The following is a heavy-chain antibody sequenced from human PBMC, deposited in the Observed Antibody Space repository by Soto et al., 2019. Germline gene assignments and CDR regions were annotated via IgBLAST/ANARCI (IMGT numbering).Heavy chain of an antibody. CDR1: GYTFTSYA. V-gene: IGHV1-3*01. CDR2: INAGNGNT. CDR3: ARGYGGNSGFDP. J-gene: IGHJ5*02. Sequence: QVQLVQSGAEVKKPGASVKVSCKASGYTFTSYAMHWVRQAPGQRLEWMGWINAGNGNTKYSQKFQGRVTITRDTSASTAYRELSSLRSEDTAVYYCARGYGGNSGFDPWGQGTLVTVSS. D-gene: IGHD2-21*02.